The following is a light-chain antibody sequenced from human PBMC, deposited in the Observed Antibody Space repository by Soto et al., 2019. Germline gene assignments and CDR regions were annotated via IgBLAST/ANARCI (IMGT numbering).Light chain of an antibody. Sequence: QTVVTQEPSFSVSPGGTVTLTCGLSSGSVSTSYYPSWYQQTSGQAPRTLIYSTNTRSSGVPDRFSGSILGNKAALTITGAQADDESDYYCVLYMGSGINWVFGGGTKLTVL. CDR3: VLYMGSGINWV. J-gene: IGLJ3*02. CDR2: STN. V-gene: IGLV8-61*01. CDR1: SGSVSTSYY.